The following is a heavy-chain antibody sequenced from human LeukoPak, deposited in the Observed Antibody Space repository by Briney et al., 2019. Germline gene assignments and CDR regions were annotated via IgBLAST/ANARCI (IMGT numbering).Heavy chain of an antibody. V-gene: IGHV4-4*07. CDR1: GGSISSYY. D-gene: IGHD3-3*01. CDR3: ARDGPYDFWSGYPYYYYYYMDV. J-gene: IGHJ6*03. Sequence: SETLSLTCTVSGGSISSYYWSWIQQPAGKGLEWIGRIYTSGSTNYNPSLKSRVTMSVDTSKNQFSLKLSSVTAADTAVYYCARDGPYDFWSGYPYYYYYYMDVWGKGTTVTVSS. CDR2: IYTSGST.